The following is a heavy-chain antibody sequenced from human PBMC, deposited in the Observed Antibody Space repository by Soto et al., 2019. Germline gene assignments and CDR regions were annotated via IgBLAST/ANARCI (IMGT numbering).Heavy chain of an antibody. D-gene: IGHD6-13*01. CDR1: GFTFSSYS. CDR2: ISSSGSTI. Sequence: GGSLRLSCAASGFTFSSYSMNWVRQAPGKGLEGVSYISSSGSTIFDADSVKGRFTISRDNADNSLYLQMNSLRAEDTAVYYCARDPLAAAGLDVWGQGTTVTVSS. CDR3: ARDPLAAAGLDV. J-gene: IGHJ6*02. V-gene: IGHV3-48*01.